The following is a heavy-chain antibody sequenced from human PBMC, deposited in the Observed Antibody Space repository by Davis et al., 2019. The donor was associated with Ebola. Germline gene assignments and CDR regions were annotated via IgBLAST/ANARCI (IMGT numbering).Heavy chain of an antibody. J-gene: IGHJ6*02. Sequence: ASVKVSCKASGYTFTSYGISWVRQAPGQGLEWMGWISAYNGNTNYAQKLQGRVTMTTDTSTSTAYMELRSLRSDDTAVYYCARDCSSTSCLHGGGIYYYYYGMDVWGQGTTVTVSS. CDR2: ISAYNGNT. CDR1: GYTFTSYG. CDR3: ARDCSSTSCLHGGGIYYYYYGMDV. V-gene: IGHV1-18*01. D-gene: IGHD2-2*01.